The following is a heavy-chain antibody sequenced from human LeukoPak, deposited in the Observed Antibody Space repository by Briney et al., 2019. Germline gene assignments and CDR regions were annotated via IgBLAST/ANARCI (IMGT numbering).Heavy chain of an antibody. J-gene: IGHJ4*02. CDR3: ARAREGVVTLYYFDH. CDR1: GFTFSSYS. CDR2: ISSSSSYI. V-gene: IGHV3-21*01. Sequence: PGGSLRLSCAASGFTFSSYSMNWVRQAPGKGLEWVSSISSSSSYIYYAGSVKGRFTISRDNAKNSLYLQMNSLRAEDTAVYYCARAREGVVTLYYFDHWGQGTLVTVSS. D-gene: IGHD4-23*01.